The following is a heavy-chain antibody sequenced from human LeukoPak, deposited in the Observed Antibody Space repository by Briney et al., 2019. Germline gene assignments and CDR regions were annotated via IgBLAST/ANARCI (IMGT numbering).Heavy chain of an antibody. Sequence: PGGSLRLSCEASGLSFRGYIMNWVRRPPGKGLEWIASINNDGDKRYYADSVKGRFIISRDNAKKSLSLQMNSLTADDTAVYFCARGANYPDYWGQGTLVAVSS. J-gene: IGHJ4*02. CDR1: GLSFRGYI. D-gene: IGHD3-10*01. V-gene: IGHV3-21*04. CDR2: INNDGDKR. CDR3: ARGANYPDY.